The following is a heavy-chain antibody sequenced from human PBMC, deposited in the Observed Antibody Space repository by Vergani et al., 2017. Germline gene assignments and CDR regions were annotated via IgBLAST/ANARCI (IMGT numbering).Heavy chain of an antibody. V-gene: IGHV3-49*03. CDR3: ARQSRDVCCTNGVCPLGY. D-gene: IGHD2-8*01. CDR2: IRSKAYGQAT. Sequence: EVQLVESGGDLVQPGRSLRLSCTASGFTFGYYAMDWFRQAPGQGLEGVGGIRSKAYGQATIYAASVKGRFTISRDDSKSIAYLAMNNLRAEDTAVYYCARQSRDVCCTNGVCPLGYWGQGALVTVSS. CDR1: GFTFGYYA. J-gene: IGHJ4*02.